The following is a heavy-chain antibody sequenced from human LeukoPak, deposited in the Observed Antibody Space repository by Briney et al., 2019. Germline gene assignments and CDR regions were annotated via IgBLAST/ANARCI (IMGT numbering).Heavy chain of an antibody. CDR3: ARIANVDMAMVNFVY. CDR1: NGSIGTSNYY. V-gene: IGHV4-39*01. Sequence: SETLSLTCTASNGSIGTSNYYWGWLRQPPGKGLEWIGTIYYSGSTFYNPSLKARVTISLDTSKNQFSLKLTSVTAVDTAVYYCARIANVDMAMVNFVYWGRGALVTVSS. J-gene: IGHJ4*02. CDR2: IYYSGST. D-gene: IGHD5-18*01.